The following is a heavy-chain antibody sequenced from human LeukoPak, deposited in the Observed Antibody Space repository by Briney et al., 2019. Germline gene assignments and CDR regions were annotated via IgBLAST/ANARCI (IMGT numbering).Heavy chain of an antibody. V-gene: IGHV1-2*06. CDR1: GYAFIGYY. J-gene: IGHJ4*02. CDR2: INPNSGDT. CDR3: ARGAGISGTNWVRLDYFDF. Sequence: ASVKVSCKTSGYAFIGYYIHWVRQAPGQGLEWMGRINPNSGDTTHVQKFQARVTMTRDKSINTAYVGLTSLTSDDRAVYYCARGAGISGTNWVRLDYFDFWGQGTLVTVSS. D-gene: IGHD1-7*01.